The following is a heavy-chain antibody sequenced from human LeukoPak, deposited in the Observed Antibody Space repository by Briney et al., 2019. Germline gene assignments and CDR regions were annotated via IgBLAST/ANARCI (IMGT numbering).Heavy chain of an antibody. D-gene: IGHD1-26*01. Sequence: SETLSLTCTVSGGSISSSSYYWGWIRQPPGKGLEWIGSIYYSGSTYYNPSLKSRVTISVDTSKNQFSLKLSSVTAADTAIYYCAKSGGYGLIDYWGQGTLVTVSS. CDR2: IYYSGST. CDR3: AKSGGYGLIDY. V-gene: IGHV4-39*01. J-gene: IGHJ4*02. CDR1: GGSISSSSYY.